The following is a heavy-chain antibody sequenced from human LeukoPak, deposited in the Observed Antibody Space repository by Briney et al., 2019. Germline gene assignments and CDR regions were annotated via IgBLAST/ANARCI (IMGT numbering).Heavy chain of an antibody. D-gene: IGHD1-26*01. V-gene: IGHV4-59*12. Sequence: RPSETLSLTCTVSGGSISSYYWSWIRQPPGKGLEWIGYIYYSGSTNYNPSLKSRVTISVDTSKNQFSLKLSSVTAADTAVYYCVRVGAIGLTARSDYWGQGTLVTVSS. CDR1: GGSISSYY. J-gene: IGHJ4*02. CDR2: IYYSGST. CDR3: VRVGAIGLTARSDY.